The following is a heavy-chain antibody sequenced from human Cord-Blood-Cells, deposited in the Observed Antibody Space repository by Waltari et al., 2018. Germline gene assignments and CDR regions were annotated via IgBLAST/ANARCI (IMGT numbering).Heavy chain of an antibody. D-gene: IGHD3-16*01. CDR2: TYYRSKWYN. CDR1: GDRVPSTTAA. J-gene: IGHJ4*02. Sequence: QVQLQQPGPGLVEHSHPLSPTCAISGDRVPSTTAAWDWIRPAPSRGLGWLGRTYYRSKWYNDYAVSVKRRITINPDTSKNQFSLQLNSVTPEDTAVYYCARESLGPGGLDYWGQGTLVTVSS. CDR3: ARESLGPGGLDY. V-gene: IGHV6-1*01.